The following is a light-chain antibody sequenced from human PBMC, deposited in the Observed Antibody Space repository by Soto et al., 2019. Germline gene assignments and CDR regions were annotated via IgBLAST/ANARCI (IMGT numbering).Light chain of an antibody. Sequence: EIVMTQSPATLSVSPGEIVTLSFSASQGVGSTLAWYRQQPGQAPRLLIYDAYIRATGVPARFSGSGSGTDFTLTISSLEPEDFAVYYCQQRSNWPPITFGQGTRLEI. CDR1: QGVGST. J-gene: IGKJ5*01. CDR3: QQRSNWPPIT. V-gene: IGKV3-11*01. CDR2: DAY.